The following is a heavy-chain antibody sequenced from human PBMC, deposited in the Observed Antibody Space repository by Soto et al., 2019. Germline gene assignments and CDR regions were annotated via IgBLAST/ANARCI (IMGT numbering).Heavy chain of an antibody. CDR2: INAGNGST. CDR3: AREGGSYYFDY. D-gene: IGHD1-26*01. Sequence: ASVKVSCKASGYTFTSYAMHWVRQAPGQRLEWMGWINAGNGSTYNANSVKGRFTISRDNSKNTLYLQMGSLRTEDMALYYCAREGGSYYFDYWGQGTLVTVSS. J-gene: IGHJ4*02. V-gene: IGHV1-3*03. CDR1: GYTFTSYA.